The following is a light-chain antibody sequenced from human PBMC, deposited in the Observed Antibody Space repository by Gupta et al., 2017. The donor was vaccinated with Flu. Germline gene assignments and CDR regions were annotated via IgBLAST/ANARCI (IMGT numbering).Light chain of an antibody. CDR2: KAS. CDR1: QSISSW. V-gene: IGKV1-5*03. J-gene: IGKJ1*01. Sequence: PSTLSASVGDRVTITCRASQSISSWLAWYQQKPGKAPKLLIYKASSLESGVPSRFSGSGSGTEFTLPISSLQPDDFATYYCQQYNSYSWTFGQGTKVEIK. CDR3: QQYNSYSWT.